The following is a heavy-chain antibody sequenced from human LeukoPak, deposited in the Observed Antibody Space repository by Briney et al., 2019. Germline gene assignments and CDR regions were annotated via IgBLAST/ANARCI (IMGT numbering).Heavy chain of an antibody. V-gene: IGHV4-61*02. CDR1: GGSISSGDYY. J-gene: IGHJ3*02. CDR3: ARAGYYDSSGYRAFDI. Sequence: SETLSLTCTVSGGSISSGDYYWSWIRQPPGKGLEWIGRIYTSGSTNYNPSLKSRVTISVDTSKNQFSLKLSSVTAADTAVYYCARAGYYDSSGYRAFDIWGQGTMVTVSS. CDR2: IYTSGST. D-gene: IGHD3-22*01.